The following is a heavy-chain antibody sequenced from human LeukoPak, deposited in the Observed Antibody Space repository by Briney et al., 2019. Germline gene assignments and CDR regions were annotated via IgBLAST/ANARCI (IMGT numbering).Heavy chain of an antibody. Sequence: SVKVSCKASGGTFSIYAISWVRQAPGQGLEWMGRIIPIFGTANYAQKFQGRVTITTDESTSTAYMELSSLRSEDTAVYYCARSSPYGDYLFDYWGQGTLVTVSS. V-gene: IGHV1-69*05. D-gene: IGHD4-17*01. CDR3: ARSSPYGDYLFDY. CDR2: IIPIFGTA. J-gene: IGHJ4*02. CDR1: GGTFSIYA.